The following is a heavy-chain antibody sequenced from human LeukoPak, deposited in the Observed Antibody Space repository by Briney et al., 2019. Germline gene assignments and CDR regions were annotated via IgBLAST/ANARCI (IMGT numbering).Heavy chain of an antibody. D-gene: IGHD2-8*01. CDR2: IYSGGST. J-gene: IGHJ1*01. Sequence: GRSLRLSCAASGFTVNSNYMSWVRQAPGKGLEWVSVIYSGGSTYYADSVKGRFTISRDNSKNTLYLQMNSLRAEDTAVYYCASMYFSQYLQHWGQGTLVTVSS. V-gene: IGHV3-53*01. CDR1: GFTVNSNY. CDR3: ASMYFSQYLQH.